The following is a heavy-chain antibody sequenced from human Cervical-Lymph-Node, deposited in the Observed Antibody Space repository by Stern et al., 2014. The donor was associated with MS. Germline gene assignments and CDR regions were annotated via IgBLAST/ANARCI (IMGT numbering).Heavy chain of an antibody. V-gene: IGHV1-8*02. D-gene: IGHD4-11*01. Sequence: QLVQSGAEVRKPGASVKVSCKASGYTFTNHDINWLRQATGQGPEWMGWINPYSGNKGFAQKFQGRVTLTRNTAISEPFLDLLSLRSEDTAVYFCARGPPLPDYSHSVDYWGQGTLVTVSS. CDR3: ARGPPLPDYSHSVDY. J-gene: IGHJ4*02. CDR2: INPYSGNK. CDR1: GYTFTNHD.